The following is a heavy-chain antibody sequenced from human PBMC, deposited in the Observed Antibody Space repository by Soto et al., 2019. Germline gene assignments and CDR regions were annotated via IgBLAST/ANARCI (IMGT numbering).Heavy chain of an antibody. V-gene: IGHV3-30-3*01. D-gene: IGHD6-19*01. Sequence: PGGSLRLSCAASGFTFSSYAMHWVRQAPGKGLEWVAVISYDGSNKYYADSVKGRFTISRDNSKNTLYLQMNSLRAEDTAVYYCARESPRQWLLRRFDYWGQGTLVTVSS. CDR3: ARESPRQWLLRRFDY. CDR2: ISYDGSNK. CDR1: GFTFSSYA. J-gene: IGHJ4*02.